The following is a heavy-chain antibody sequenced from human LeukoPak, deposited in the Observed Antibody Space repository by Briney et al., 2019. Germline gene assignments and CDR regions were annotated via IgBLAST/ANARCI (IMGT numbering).Heavy chain of an antibody. CDR3: AREFRVLNDY. J-gene: IGHJ4*02. CDR1: GLTFSIYS. V-gene: IGHV3-48*02. D-gene: IGHD3-10*01. CDR2: ISSSSSTI. Sequence: GRTLRLSCAASGLTFSIYSMNWVRHAPGKGLGWVSYISSSSSTIYYADSVKGRFTISRDNAKNSLYLQMNSLRDEDTAVYYCAREFRVLNDYWGQGTLVTVSS.